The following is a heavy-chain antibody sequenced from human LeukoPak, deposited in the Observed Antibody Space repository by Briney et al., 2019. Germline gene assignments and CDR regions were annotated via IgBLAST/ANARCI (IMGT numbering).Heavy chain of an antibody. CDR3: ARGDLPGIAAAGFL. Sequence: ASVKVSCKASGYTFTSYDINGVRQATGQGLEWMGWMNPNSGNTGYAQKFQGRVTMTRNTSISTAYMELSSLRSEDTAVYYCARGDLPGIAAAGFLWGQGTLVTVST. CDR2: MNPNSGNT. CDR1: GYTFTSYD. J-gene: IGHJ4*02. D-gene: IGHD6-13*01. V-gene: IGHV1-8*01.